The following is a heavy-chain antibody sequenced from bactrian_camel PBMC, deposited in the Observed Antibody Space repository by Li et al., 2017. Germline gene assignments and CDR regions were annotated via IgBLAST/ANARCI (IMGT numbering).Heavy chain of an antibody. J-gene: IGHJ4*01. Sequence: HVQLVEAGGGSVQSGGSLRLSCAASGYAGSRYCMGWVRQIPGTTREGVANIDRDGRTTYADSVKGRFTISRDDAKNALYLQLNSLKTEDTAMYYCTREDPGAGRADWGQGTQVTVS. CDR3: TREDPGAGRAD. V-gene: IGHV3S9*01. CDR1: GYAGSRYC. CDR2: IDRDGRT. D-gene: IGHD6*01.